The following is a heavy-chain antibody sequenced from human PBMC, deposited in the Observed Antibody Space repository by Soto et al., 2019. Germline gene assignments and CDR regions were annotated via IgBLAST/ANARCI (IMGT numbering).Heavy chain of an antibody. Sequence: EVLLLESGGGLVQPGGSLRLSCAASGYIFDSYAMSWVRQAPGKGLEWVSTISGSGGSRYYADSVKGRFTISRDNSKSTLYLQMNSLRDEDTAVYYCAKGERGRYGKQGLDVWGQGTTVTVSS. V-gene: IGHV3-23*01. CDR3: AKGERGRYGKQGLDV. CDR1: GYIFDSYA. J-gene: IGHJ6*02. D-gene: IGHD3-10*01. CDR2: ISGSGGSR.